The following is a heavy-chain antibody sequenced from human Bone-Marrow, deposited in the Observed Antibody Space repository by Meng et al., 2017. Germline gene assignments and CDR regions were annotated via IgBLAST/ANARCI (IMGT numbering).Heavy chain of an antibody. V-gene: IGHV1-8*03. D-gene: IGHD6-13*01. CDR3: ARGGIAAAAIDY. J-gene: IGHJ4*02. CDR2: MNPNSGNT. CDR1: GYTFTSYD. Sequence: ASVKVSCKASGYTFTSYDINWVRQATGQGLEWMGWMNPNSGNTGYAQKFQGRVTITRNNSISTAYMELSSLRSEDTAVYYCARGGIAAAAIDYWGQGTLVTVSS.